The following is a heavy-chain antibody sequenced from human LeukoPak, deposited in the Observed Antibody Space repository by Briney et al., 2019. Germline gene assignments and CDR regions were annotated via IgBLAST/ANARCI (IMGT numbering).Heavy chain of an antibody. CDR2: IRYDGSNK. CDR1: GFTFSSYG. V-gene: IGHV3-30*02. CDR3: ARGGRWLQFAHDY. J-gene: IGHJ4*02. D-gene: IGHD5-24*01. Sequence: GGSLRLSRAASGFTFSSYGMHWVRQAPGKGLEWVAFIRYDGSNKYYADSVKGRFTISRDNAKNSLYLQMNSLRAEDTAVYYCARGGRWLQFAHDYWGQGTLVTVSS.